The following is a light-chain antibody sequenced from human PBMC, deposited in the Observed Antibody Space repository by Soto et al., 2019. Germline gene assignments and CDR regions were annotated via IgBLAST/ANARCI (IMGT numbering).Light chain of an antibody. CDR3: QQYNSYSWT. CDR1: QGIRND. J-gene: IGKJ1*01. CDR2: AAT. Sequence: ATQLTRSRSALSASVGELGTITCRASQGIRNDLGWYQQKPVKAPKPLIYAATTLQSGVPSRFSGSGSGTDFTLTISSLQPDDFATYYCQQYNSYSWTFGQGTKVDIK. V-gene: IGKV1-6*01.